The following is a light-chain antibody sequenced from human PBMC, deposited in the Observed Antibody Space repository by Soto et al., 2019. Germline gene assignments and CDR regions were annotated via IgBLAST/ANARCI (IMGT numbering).Light chain of an antibody. CDR2: AAS. V-gene: IGKV1-39*01. CDR3: QRSYSTKLT. Sequence: DILMTQSPSSQSASVGDRVTISCRASQSISNYLSWYQQKPGKAPELLISAASSLQSGVPSRFSGRGSGTDFTLTISSLQPEDFATYYCQRSYSTKLTCGGGTKVDIK. J-gene: IGKJ4*01. CDR1: QSISNY.